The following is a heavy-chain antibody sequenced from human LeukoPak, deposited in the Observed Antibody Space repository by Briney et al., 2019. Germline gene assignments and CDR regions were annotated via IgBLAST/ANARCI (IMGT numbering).Heavy chain of an antibody. J-gene: IGHJ5*02. D-gene: IGHD3-10*01. Sequence: ASVKVSCKASGYTFTSYGISWVRQAPGQGLEWMGWISAYNGNTNYAQKLQGRVTMTTDTSISTAYMELSSLTSEDTAVYYCARDGSGSYYDRGWFDPWGQGTLVTVSS. V-gene: IGHV1-18*01. CDR2: ISAYNGNT. CDR3: ARDGSGSYYDRGWFDP. CDR1: GYTFTSYG.